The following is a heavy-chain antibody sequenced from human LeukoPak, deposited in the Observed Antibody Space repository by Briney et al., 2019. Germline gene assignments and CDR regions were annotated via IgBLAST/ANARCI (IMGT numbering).Heavy chain of an antibody. CDR2: IIPIFGTA. CDR1: GGTFSSYA. D-gene: IGHD6-13*01. V-gene: IGHV1-69*05. CDR3: AGIAAAGTGSIDY. Sequence: SVKVSCKASGGTFSSYAISWVRQAPGQGLEWMGGIIPIFGTANYAQKFQGRVTITTDESTSTAYMELSSLRSEDTAVYYCAGIAAAGTGSIDYWGQGTLVTVSS. J-gene: IGHJ4*02.